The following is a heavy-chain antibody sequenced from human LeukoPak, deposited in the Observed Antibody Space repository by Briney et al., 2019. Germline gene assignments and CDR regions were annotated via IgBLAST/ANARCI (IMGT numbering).Heavy chain of an antibody. CDR2: ISNNGGST. D-gene: IGHD2-2*01. Sequence: GGSLRLSCVASEFIFSGFNIHWVRQAPGKGLEWVSTISNNGGSTYYADSVKGRFTISRDNSKNTLYLQMNSLRAEDTAVYYCAKGGCSSTSCYSVYWGQGTLVTVSS. CDR1: EFIFSGFN. V-gene: IGHV3-23*01. J-gene: IGHJ4*02. CDR3: AKGGCSSTSCYSVY.